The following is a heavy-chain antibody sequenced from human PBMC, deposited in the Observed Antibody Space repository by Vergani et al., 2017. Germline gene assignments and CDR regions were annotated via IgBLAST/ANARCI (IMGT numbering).Heavy chain of an antibody. V-gene: IGHV3-21*04. Sequence: EVQLVESGGGLVKPGGSLRLSCAASGFTFSSYSMNWVRQAPGKGLEWVSSISSSSSYIYCADSVKGRFTISRDNAKNSLYLQMNSLRAEDTAVYYCAKDGLRLGELSFGSKIPFDYWGQGTLVTVSS. CDR2: ISSSSSYI. D-gene: IGHD3-16*02. J-gene: IGHJ4*02. CDR3: AKDGLRLGELSFGSKIPFDY. CDR1: GFTFSSYS.